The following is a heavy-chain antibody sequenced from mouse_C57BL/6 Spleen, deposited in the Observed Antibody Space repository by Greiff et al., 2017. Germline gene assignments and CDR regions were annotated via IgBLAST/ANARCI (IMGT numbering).Heavy chain of an antibody. CDR2: IYPRDGST. J-gene: IGHJ2*01. CDR1: GYTFTSYD. CDR3: ARRGLPLYGSTYYFDC. D-gene: IGHD1-1*01. V-gene: IGHV1-85*01. Sequence: QVQLQQSGPELVKPGASVKLSCKASGYTFTSYDINWVKQRPGQGLEWIGWIYPRDGSTKYNEKFKGKATLTVDTSSSTAYMELHSLTSEDSAVYFCARRGLPLYGSTYYFDCWGQGTTLTVSS.